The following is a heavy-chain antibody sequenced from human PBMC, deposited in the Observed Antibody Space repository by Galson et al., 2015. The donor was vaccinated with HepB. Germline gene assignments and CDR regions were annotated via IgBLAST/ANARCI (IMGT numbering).Heavy chain of an antibody. CDR2: ISYDGSNK. CDR3: AKDRPILRFLEWLFDY. D-gene: IGHD3-3*01. Sequence: SLRLSCAASGFTFSSYGMHWVRQAPGKGLEWVAVISYDGSNKYYADSVKGRFTISRDNSKNTLYLQMNSLRAEDTAVYYCAKDRPILRFLEWLFDYWGQGTLVTVSS. J-gene: IGHJ4*02. V-gene: IGHV3-30*18. CDR1: GFTFSSYG.